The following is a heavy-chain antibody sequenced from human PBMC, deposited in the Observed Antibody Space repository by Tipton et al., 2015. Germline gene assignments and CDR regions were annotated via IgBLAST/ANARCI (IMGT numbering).Heavy chain of an antibody. CDR2: FRNSRTYI. V-gene: IGHV3-21*01. D-gene: IGHD5-24*01. CDR3: TRVWEDGYNYEAAFDY. Sequence: AVSGFTFGTYEMNWVRQAPEKGLEWVSSFRNSRTYIYDADSVKGRFTISRDTAKNSVYLQMNSLRAEDTAFYYCTRVWEDGYNYEAAFDYWGQGTPVTVSS. CDR1: GFTFGTYE. J-gene: IGHJ4*02.